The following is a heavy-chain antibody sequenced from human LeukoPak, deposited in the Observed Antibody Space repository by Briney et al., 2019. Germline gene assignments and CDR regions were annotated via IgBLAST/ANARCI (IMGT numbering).Heavy chain of an antibody. CDR2: ISGIGGST. Sequence: GGSLRLSCAASGFIFSSYTMSWVRQAPGKGLEWVSAISGIGGSTYYADSVKGRFTISRDNSKNTLYLQMNSLRAEDTAVYYCAKDRDYGGNSGGYFDLWGRGTLVTVSS. V-gene: IGHV3-23*01. J-gene: IGHJ2*01. D-gene: IGHD4-23*01. CDR1: GFIFSSYT. CDR3: AKDRDYGGNSGGYFDL.